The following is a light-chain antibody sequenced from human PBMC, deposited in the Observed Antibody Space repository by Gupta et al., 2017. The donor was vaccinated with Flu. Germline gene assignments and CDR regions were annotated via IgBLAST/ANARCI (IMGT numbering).Light chain of an antibody. CDR2: EVS. J-gene: IGLJ2*01. CDR1: RSDVGAYKY. Sequence: SALTQPASVSGSPGQPITISCTGTRSDVGAYKYVSWYQQHPGKAPKVMIYEVSNRPSGVSNRFSGSKYGNTASLTISGLQAEDEADYYCSSYGGTNTIIFGGGTKLTVL. V-gene: IGLV2-14*03. CDR3: SSYGGTNTII.